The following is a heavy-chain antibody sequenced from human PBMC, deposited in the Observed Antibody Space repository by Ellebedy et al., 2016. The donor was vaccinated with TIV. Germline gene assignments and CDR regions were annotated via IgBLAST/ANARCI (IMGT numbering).Heavy chain of an antibody. CDR3: ASLDCSGGSCYLDY. J-gene: IGHJ4*02. CDR1: GYSFTSYW. CDR2: IYPGDSDT. V-gene: IGHV5-51*01. Sequence: GGSLRLSCKGSGYSFTSYWIGWVRQMPGKGLEWMGIIYPGDSDTRYSPSFQGQVTISADKSISTAYLQWSSLKASDPAMYYCASLDCSGGSCYLDYWGQGTLVTVSS. D-gene: IGHD2-15*01.